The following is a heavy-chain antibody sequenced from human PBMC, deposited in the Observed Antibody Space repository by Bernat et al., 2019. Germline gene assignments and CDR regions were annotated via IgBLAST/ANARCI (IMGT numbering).Heavy chain of an antibody. CDR3: AKDPRVTTSLGYFQH. J-gene: IGHJ1*01. D-gene: IGHD4-17*01. V-gene: IGHV3-30-3*02. CDR2: ISYDGSNK. Sequence: QVQLVESGGGVVQPGGSLRLSCAASGFTFSSYAMHWVRQAPGKGLEWVAVISYDGSNKYYADSVKGRFTISRDNSKNTLYLQMNSLRAEDTAVYYCAKDPRVTTSLGYFQHWGQGTLVTVSS. CDR1: GFTFSSYA.